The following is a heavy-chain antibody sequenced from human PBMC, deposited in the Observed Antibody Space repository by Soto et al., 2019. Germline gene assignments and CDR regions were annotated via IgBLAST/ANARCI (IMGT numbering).Heavy chain of an antibody. V-gene: IGHV1-69*06. Sequence: QVQLMQSAAEVKKPGASVTVSCKASGGTISTNVISWVRQAPGQRLEWMGEIMPIFAAPNNAQKFQDRLTLITDTSTTAFLMERRSLTSEATAVYFCALGARNISGRSSYPHGWVHRALGSVS. D-gene: IGHD6-19*01. CDR3: ALGARNISGRSSYPHG. CDR1: GGTISTNV. J-gene: IGHJ4*01. CDR2: IMPIFAAP.